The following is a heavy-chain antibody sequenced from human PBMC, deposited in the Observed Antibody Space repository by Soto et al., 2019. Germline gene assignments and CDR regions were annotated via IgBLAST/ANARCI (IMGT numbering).Heavy chain of an antibody. CDR3: AVGGSIVVATRRLMDV. D-gene: IGHD3-22*01. J-gene: IGHJ6*03. V-gene: IGHV4-59*03. Sequence: QVQLQESGPTLVKPSETLSLTCTVSGGSIRSYCCTWIRQPPGDGLEWIGCICNSGITNYNPSLKGPVAISIDTHKIQCAWQLSSVTVADTAFYYCAVGGSIVVATRRLMDVWGKGTTVTVSS. CDR2: ICNSGIT. CDR1: GGSIRSYC.